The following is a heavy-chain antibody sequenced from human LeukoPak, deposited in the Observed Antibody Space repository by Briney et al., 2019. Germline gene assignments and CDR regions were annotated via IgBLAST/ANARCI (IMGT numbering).Heavy chain of an antibody. CDR3: ARLRLRWDPFDC. Sequence: GASLQISCQRSGYSCTSYWTDWVRPTPGKGLEWMGIIYPGDSDTRYSPSFQGQVTISADKSITTAYLQWSSLKASDTAMYYCARLRLRWDPFDCWGQGTLVTVSS. J-gene: IGHJ4*02. CDR2: IYPGDSDT. V-gene: IGHV5-51*01. CDR1: GYSCTSYW. D-gene: IGHD4-23*01.